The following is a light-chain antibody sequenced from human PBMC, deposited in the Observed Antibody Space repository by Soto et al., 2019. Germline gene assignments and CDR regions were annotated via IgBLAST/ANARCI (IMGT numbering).Light chain of an antibody. CDR2: DVS. CDR3: SSYTSRSTLAV. J-gene: IGLJ2*01. CDR1: SSDVGGYNY. Sequence: QSVLTQPASVSGSPGQSITISCTGTSSDVGGYNYVSWYQQHPCKAPKLMIYDVSNRPSGVSNRFSGSKSGNTASLTISGLQAEDEADYYCSSYTSRSTLAVFGGGTKLTVL. V-gene: IGLV2-14*01.